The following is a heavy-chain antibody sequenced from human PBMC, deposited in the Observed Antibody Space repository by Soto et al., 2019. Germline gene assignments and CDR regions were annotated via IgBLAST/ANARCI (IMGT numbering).Heavy chain of an antibody. CDR1: GGSISGYY. V-gene: IGHV4-59*01. CDR2: IYYSGSS. Sequence: PSETLSLTCTVSGGSISGYYWSWIRQPPGKGLEWIGYIYYSGSSNYNPSLKSRVAIPLDTSKNQFSLRLRSVTAADTAVYYCARARYDSSGYYYFDYWGQGTLVTVPS. CDR3: ARARYDSSGYYYFDY. D-gene: IGHD3-22*01. J-gene: IGHJ4*02.